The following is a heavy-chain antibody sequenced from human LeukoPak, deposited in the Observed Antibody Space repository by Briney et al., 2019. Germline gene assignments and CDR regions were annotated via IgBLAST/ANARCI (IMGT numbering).Heavy chain of an antibody. CDR3: AKGSASSYIAALDY. CDR1: RFTFDDYA. D-gene: IGHD6-13*01. V-gene: IGHV3-9*03. Sequence: GGSLRLSCAASRFTFDDYAMHWVRQAPGKGLEWVSGTSWNSGSIGYADSVKGRFTISRDNAKNSLYLQMNSLRAEDMALYYCAKGSASSYIAALDYWGQETLVTVSS. CDR2: TSWNSGSI. J-gene: IGHJ4*02.